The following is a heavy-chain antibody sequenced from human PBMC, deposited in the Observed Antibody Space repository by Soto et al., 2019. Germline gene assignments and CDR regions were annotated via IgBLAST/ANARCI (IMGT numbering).Heavy chain of an antibody. D-gene: IGHD3-3*01. CDR2: IYWDDDK. J-gene: IGHJ4*02. V-gene: IGHV2-5*02. CDR1: GFSLTTSGVG. CDR3: AHRVLRTVFGLVTTTAIYFDF. Sequence: QITLKESGPTVVKPTETLTLTCTFSGFSLTTSGVGVGWVSQSPGKAPEWLALIYWDDDKRYSTSLKSRLTITKDSSKNQVVLTMANVDPADTATYYCAHRVLRTVFGLVTTTAIYFDFWGQGTPVVVSS.